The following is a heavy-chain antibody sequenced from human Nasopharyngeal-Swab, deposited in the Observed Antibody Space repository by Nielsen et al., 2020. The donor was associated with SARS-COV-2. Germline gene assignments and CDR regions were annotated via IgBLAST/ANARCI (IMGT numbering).Heavy chain of an antibody. Sequence: SETLSLTCTVSGDSITSGDYYWSWIRQPPGKGLEWIAYIYHSGSTYYKPSLKSRLSISVDTSKNQFSLSLTSVTAADTAMYYCARYYVSGMFGMDVWGPGTAVTVSS. CDR2: IYHSGST. CDR1: GDSITSGDYY. J-gene: IGHJ6*02. CDR3: ARYYVSGMFGMDV. V-gene: IGHV4-30-4*01. D-gene: IGHD3-10*01.